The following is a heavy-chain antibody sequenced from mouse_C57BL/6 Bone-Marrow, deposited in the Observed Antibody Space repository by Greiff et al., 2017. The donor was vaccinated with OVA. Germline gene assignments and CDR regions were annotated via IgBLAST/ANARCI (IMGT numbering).Heavy chain of an antibody. V-gene: IGHV5-6*01. Sequence: EVKVVESGGDLVKPGGSLKLSCAASGFTFSSYGMSWVRQTPDKRLEWVATISSGGSYTYYPDSVKGRFTISRDNAKNTLYLQMSSLKSEDTAMYYCANDLLPDYWGQGTTLTVSS. CDR1: GFTFSSYG. D-gene: IGHD1-1*01. CDR2: ISSGGSYT. CDR3: ANDLLPDY. J-gene: IGHJ2*01.